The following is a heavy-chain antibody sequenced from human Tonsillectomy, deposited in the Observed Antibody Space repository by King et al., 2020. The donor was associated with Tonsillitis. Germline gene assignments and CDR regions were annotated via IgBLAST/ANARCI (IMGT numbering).Heavy chain of an antibody. CDR1: GFSFTNYN. CDR3: AXGGWAXGAY. V-gene: IGHV1-46*01. J-gene: IGHJ4*02. D-gene: IGHD5-24*01. CDR2: FWHRAGTT. Sequence: VQLVESGAEVKKPGASVRVSCKASGFSFTNYNMHWVRQAPGQGLEWVGIFWHRAGTTDYAQKFQGRXTXTRDTSTSTFYMELNNLGSEDTDVYYCAXGGWAXGAYWGQGXLVTVSS.